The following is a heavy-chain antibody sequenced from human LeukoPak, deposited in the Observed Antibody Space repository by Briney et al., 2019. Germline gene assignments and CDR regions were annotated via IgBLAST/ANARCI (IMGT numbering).Heavy chain of an antibody. D-gene: IGHD6-19*01. CDR2: ISGSGGST. J-gene: IGHJ4*02. Sequence: GGSLRLSCAASGFTFSSYAMNWVRQAPGKGLEWVSAISGSGGSTHYADSVKGRFTISRDDSKNALYLQMNSLRAEDTAVYYCAKGYSSGWYFFDNWGQGILVTVSS. CDR3: AKGYSSGWYFFDN. CDR1: GFTFSSYA. V-gene: IGHV3-23*01.